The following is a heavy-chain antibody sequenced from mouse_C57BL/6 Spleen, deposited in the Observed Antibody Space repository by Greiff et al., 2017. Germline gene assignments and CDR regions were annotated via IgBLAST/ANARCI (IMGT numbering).Heavy chain of an antibody. D-gene: IGHD2-4*01. J-gene: IGHJ3*01. CDR2: ISSGGDYI. V-gene: IGHV5-9-1*02. CDR3: TRDSGDYTWFAY. CDR1: GFTFSSYA. Sequence: EVQGVESGEGLVKPGGSLKLSCAASGFTFSSYAMSWVRQTPEKRLEWVAYISSGGDYINYADTVKGRFTISRDNARNTLYLQMSSLKSEDTAMYYCTRDSGDYTWFAYWGQGTLVTVSA.